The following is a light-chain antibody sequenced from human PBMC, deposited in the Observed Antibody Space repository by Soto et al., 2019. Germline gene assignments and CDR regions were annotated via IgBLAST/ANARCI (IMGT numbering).Light chain of an antibody. J-gene: IGKJ2*01. V-gene: IGKV1-33*01. CDR2: DAS. CDR3: QHYDNLPYT. CDR1: QDITKY. Sequence: DIQMTQSPSSLSASVGDRVTITCQASQDITKYLSWFQQKPGKVPKLLIYDASELETGVPSRISGSGSGTDFTFTISSLQPEDIATYYCQHYDNLPYTFGQGTKLEMK.